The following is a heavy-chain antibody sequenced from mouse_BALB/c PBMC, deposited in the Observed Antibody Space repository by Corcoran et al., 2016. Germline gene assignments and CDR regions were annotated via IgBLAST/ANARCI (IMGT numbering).Heavy chain of an antibody. Sequence: LVKTGASVKISCKASGYSFTGYYMHWVNQSHGKSLEWVGYISCYNGATSYNQKFKGKATFTVDTSSSTAYMQFNSLTSEDSAVYYCARSGYYGSSFYWYCDVWGAGTTVTVSS. CDR1: GYSFTGYY. J-gene: IGHJ1*01. V-gene: IGHV1S34*01. D-gene: IGHD1-1*01. CDR2: ISCYNGAT. CDR3: ARSGYYGSSFYWYCDV.